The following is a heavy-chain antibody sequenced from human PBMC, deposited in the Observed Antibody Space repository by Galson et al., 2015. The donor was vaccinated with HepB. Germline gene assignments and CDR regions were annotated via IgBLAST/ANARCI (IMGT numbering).Heavy chain of an antibody. D-gene: IGHD3-10*01. J-gene: IGHJ4*02. CDR1: GFTFSSYA. CDR2: ISGSGGST. Sequence: SLRLSCAASGFTFSSYAMSWVRQAPGKGLEWVSAISGSGGSTYYADSVKGRFTISRDNSKNTLYLQMNSLRAEDTAVYYCAKNMVRGGYVPNDFDYWGQGTLVTVSS. V-gene: IGHV3-23*01. CDR3: AKNMVRGGYVPNDFDY.